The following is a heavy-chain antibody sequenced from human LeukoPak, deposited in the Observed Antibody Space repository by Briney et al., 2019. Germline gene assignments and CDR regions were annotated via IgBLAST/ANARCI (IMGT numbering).Heavy chain of an antibody. CDR1: VFTVSSNY. J-gene: IGHJ4*02. D-gene: IGHD5-24*01. CDR2: IYSGGST. V-gene: IGHV3-53*01. Sequence: GGSLRLSCAASVFTVSSNYMSWLPEAPGKGLECVSDIYSGGSTYYADSVKGRFTVSRDNSKNTLYLQMSSLRAEDTAVYYCAKKVTITGWLYYFDYWGQGTLVTVSS. CDR3: AKKVTITGWLYYFDY.